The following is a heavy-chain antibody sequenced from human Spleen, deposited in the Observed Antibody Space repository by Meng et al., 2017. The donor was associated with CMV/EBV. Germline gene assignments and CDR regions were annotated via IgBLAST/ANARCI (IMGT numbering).Heavy chain of an antibody. CDR3: AHLKPGYDILTGLDYFDY. V-gene: IGHV2-26*01. Sequence: SGPTLVKPTQTLTLTCTVSGFSLSNARMGVSWIRQPPGKALEWLAHIFSNDEKSYSTSLKSRLTISKDTSKSQVVLTMTNMDPVDTATYYCAHLKPGYDILTGLDYFDYWGQGTLVTVSS. J-gene: IGHJ4*02. CDR1: GFSLSNARMG. CDR2: IFSNDEK. D-gene: IGHD3-9*01.